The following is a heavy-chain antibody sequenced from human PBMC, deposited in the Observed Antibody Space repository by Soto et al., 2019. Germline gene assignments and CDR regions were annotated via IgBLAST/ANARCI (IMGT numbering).Heavy chain of an antibody. V-gene: IGHV4-34*01. CDR3: ARVRAAAAARFDY. CDR1: GGSFSGYY. D-gene: IGHD6-13*01. Sequence: SETLSLTCAVYGGSFSGYYWSWIRQPPGKGLEWIGEINHSGSTNYNPSLKSRVTISVDTSKNQFSLKLSSVTAADTAVYYCARVRAAAAARFDYWGQGTLVTVSS. CDR2: INHSGST. J-gene: IGHJ4*02.